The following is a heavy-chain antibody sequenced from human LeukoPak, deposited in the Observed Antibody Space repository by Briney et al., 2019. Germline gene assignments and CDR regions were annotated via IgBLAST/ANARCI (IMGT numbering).Heavy chain of an antibody. CDR2: IYYSGST. CDR1: GGSISSSSYY. J-gene: IGHJ5*02. CDR3: ARRASWFQH. V-gene: IGHV4-39*01. D-gene: IGHD1-26*01. Sequence: PSETLSLTCTVSGGSISSSSYYWGWIRQPPGKGLEWIGSIYYSGSTYYNPSLKSRVTISVDTSKNQFSLKLSSVTAADTAVYYCARRASWFQHWGQGTLVTVSS.